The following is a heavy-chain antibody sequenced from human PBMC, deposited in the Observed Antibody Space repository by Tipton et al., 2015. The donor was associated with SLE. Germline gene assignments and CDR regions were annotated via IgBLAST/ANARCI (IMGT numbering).Heavy chain of an antibody. D-gene: IGHD1-26*01. CDR3: AKILSGSYPTSYGMDV. V-gene: IGHV4-59*08. Sequence: TLSLTCTVSGGSISSYYWSWIRQPPGKGLEWIGYIYYSRSTNYNPSLKSRVTISVDTSKNQFSLKLSSVTAADTAVYYCAKILSGSYPTSYGMDVWGQGTTVTVSS. CDR1: GGSISSYY. CDR2: IYYSRST. J-gene: IGHJ6*02.